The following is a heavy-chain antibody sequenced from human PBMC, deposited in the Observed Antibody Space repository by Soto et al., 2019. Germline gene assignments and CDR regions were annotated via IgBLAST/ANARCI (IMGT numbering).Heavy chain of an antibody. V-gene: IGHV3-15*07. CDR1: GFTFSNGW. D-gene: IGHD6-13*01. CDR2: IKSKTDGGTT. CDR3: TPASSARYSSSWSDAFDI. Sequence: PGGSLRLSCAASGFTFSNGWMNWVRKAPGKGLEWVGRIKSKTDGGTTDYAAPVKGRFTISRDDSKNTLYLQMNSLKTEDTAVYYCTPASSARYSSSWSDAFDIWGQGTMVTVSS. J-gene: IGHJ3*02.